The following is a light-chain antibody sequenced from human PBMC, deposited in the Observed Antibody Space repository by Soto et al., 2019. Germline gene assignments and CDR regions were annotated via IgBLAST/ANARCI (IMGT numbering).Light chain of an antibody. J-gene: IGKJ1*01. V-gene: IGKV3-20*01. CDR1: QSVSGSY. CDR2: GAS. CDR3: QQYASSWS. Sequence: EIVLTQSPGTLSLSPGERATLSCRASQSVSGSYLAWYQQKPGQAPRLLIYGASSMATGIPDRFSGSGSGTGFTLTISRLEPEDFAVYYCQQYASSWSFGQGTKVEIK.